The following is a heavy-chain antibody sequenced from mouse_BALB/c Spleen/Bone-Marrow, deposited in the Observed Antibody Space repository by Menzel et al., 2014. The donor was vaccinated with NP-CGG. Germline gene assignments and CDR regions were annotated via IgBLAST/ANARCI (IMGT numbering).Heavy chain of an antibody. Sequence: VHLVESGPGLVAPSQSLSITCTVSGFSLTNYGVNWVRQPPGKGLEWLGMIWGDGSTDYNLALKSRLSISKDNSKSQHFLKMNSLQTDDPARYYCARDNYRYAMDYWGQGTSVTVSS. J-gene: IGHJ4*01. CDR2: IWGDGST. D-gene: IGHD2-14*01. V-gene: IGHV2-6-7*01. CDR3: ARDNYRYAMDY. CDR1: GFSLTNYG.